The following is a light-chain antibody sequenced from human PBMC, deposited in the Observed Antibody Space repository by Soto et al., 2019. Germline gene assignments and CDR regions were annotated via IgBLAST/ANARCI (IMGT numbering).Light chain of an antibody. V-gene: IGKV1-5*01. CDR3: HQYNPFWT. Sequence: TRSGSGGGRGAMTGRGSQSISTWLAWYQQKPGKAPKLLIYDVPSLKSGVPSRSSGSGSGTEFTLTISGLQPDDSATYYSHQYNPFWTSGQRTKVDI. CDR1: QSISTW. CDR2: DVP. J-gene: IGKJ1*01.